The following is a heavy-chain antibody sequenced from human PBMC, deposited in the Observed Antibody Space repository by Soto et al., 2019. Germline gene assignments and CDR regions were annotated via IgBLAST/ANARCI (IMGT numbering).Heavy chain of an antibody. CDR2: IKSKTDGGTT. V-gene: IGHV3-15*07. J-gene: IGHJ6*02. CDR1: GFTFSNAW. D-gene: IGHD5-18*01. CDR3: TTGTVDKAMVSSYYDYGMDV. Sequence: EVQLVESGGGLVKPGGSLRLSCAASGFTFSNAWMNWVRQAPGKGLEWVGRIKSKTDGGTTDYAAPVKGRFTISRDDSKNTLYLQMNSLKTEDTAVYYCTTGTVDKAMVSSYYDYGMDVWGQGTTVTVSS.